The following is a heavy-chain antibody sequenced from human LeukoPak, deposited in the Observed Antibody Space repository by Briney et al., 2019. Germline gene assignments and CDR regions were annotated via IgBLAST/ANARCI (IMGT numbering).Heavy chain of an antibody. Sequence: GGSLRLSCAASGFTFNIYGMNWVRQAPGKGPEWVSYIGHRSIDIHYADSVKGRFTISRDNAKNTLYLQMNSLRAEDTAVYYCAKLGGQEVYNYYVGVWGKGTTVAVSS. D-gene: IGHD3-16*01. CDR2: IGHRSIDI. V-gene: IGHV3-21*05. CDR1: GFTFNIYG. CDR3: AKLGGQEVYNYYVGV. J-gene: IGHJ6*03.